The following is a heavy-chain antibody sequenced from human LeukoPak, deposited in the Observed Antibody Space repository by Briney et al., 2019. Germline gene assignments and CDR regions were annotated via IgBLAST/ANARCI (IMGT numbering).Heavy chain of an antibody. D-gene: IGHD3-10*01. J-gene: IGHJ4*02. CDR3: ATANPTPRGINFDS. V-gene: IGHV3-23*01. CDR2: INGGDYST. CDR1: GFTFRTSA. Sequence: GGSLRLSCAASGFTFRTSAMSWVHQAPAKGLQWVSSINGGDYSTYYADSVKGRFTISRDSSKNILYLQMNSLRTDDTAMYYCATANPTPRGINFDSWGQGTLVTVSS.